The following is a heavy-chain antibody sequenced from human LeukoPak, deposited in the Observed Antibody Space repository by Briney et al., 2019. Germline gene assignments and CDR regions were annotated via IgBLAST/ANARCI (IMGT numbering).Heavy chain of an antibody. Sequence: GGSLRLSCEASEFSVTTHYMSWVRQAPGRGLEWVSVMHAKENTYYAKSVKGRFTISRDTSKNTVYLQMTSLREEDTAIYYCARGGENSEYYSHFFAHWGQGTPVTVSP. CDR1: EFSVTTHY. CDR2: MHAKENT. J-gene: IGHJ4*02. D-gene: IGHD3-22*01. V-gene: IGHV3-53*01. CDR3: ARGGENSEYYSHFFAH.